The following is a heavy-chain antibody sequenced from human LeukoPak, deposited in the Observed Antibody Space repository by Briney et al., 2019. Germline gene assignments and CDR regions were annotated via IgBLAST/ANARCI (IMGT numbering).Heavy chain of an antibody. CDR3: AGASEGIDY. Sequence: PGGSLRLSCAASGFTFSSYSMSWVRQAPGKGLEWVSYISSSSSTIYYADSVKGRFTISRDNAKNSLYLQMNSLRAEDTAVYYCAGASEGIDYWGQGTLVTVSS. CDR2: ISSSSSTI. CDR1: GFTFSSYS. J-gene: IGHJ4*02. V-gene: IGHV3-48*01.